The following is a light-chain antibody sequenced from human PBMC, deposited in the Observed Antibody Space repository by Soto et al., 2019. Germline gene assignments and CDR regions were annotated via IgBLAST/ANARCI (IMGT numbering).Light chain of an antibody. CDR3: QQYVSTPWT. CDR2: GAS. J-gene: IGKJ1*01. CDR1: QTVSNNY. V-gene: IGKV3-20*01. Sequence: EIVLTQSPGTLSLSPGERATLSCRASQTVSNNYVAWYQQKPGQAPRVLIYGASSRATGIPDRFSGSGSGTDFTLTISRLEPEDSAVYSCQQYVSTPWTFGQGTKVEIK.